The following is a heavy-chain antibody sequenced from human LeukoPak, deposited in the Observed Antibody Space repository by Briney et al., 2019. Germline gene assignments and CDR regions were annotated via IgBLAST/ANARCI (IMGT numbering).Heavy chain of an antibody. V-gene: IGHV3-48*03. CDR1: GFTFSSYE. D-gene: IGHD5-18*01. J-gene: IGHJ4*02. Sequence: PGGSLRLSCAASGFTFSSYEMNWVRQAPGKGLGWVSHIISSGSNIYYADSVKGRFTISRDNAKNSLYLQMNSLRAEDTAVYYCARSPGGGSSYENYWGQGTLVTVSS. CDR3: ARSPGGGSSYENY. CDR2: IISSGSNI.